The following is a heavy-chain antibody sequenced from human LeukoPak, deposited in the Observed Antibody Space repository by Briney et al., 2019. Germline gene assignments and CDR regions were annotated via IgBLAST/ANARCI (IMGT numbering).Heavy chain of an antibody. CDR3: ARVPDYGDYVAY. Sequence: SETLSLTCAVYGGSFSGYYWSWIRQPPGKGLEWIGEINHSGSTNYNPSLKSRGTISVDTSKNQFSLKLSSVTAADTAVYYCARVPDYGDYVAYWGQGTLVTVSS. CDR2: INHSGST. D-gene: IGHD4-17*01. V-gene: IGHV4-34*01. J-gene: IGHJ4*02. CDR1: GGSFSGYY.